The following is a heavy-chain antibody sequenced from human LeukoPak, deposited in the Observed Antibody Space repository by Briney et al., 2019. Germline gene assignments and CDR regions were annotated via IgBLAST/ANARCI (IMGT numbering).Heavy chain of an antibody. CDR2: VYYSGST. CDR1: GFSINTSSYY. Sequence: PSQTLSLTCTVSGFSINTSSYYWGWIRQPPGKGLEWIGSVYYSGSTYYNPSLRSRVTISVDTSKNQFSLKLSSVTAADTAAYYCARRRSSWYYVDFWGQGTLVTVSS. CDR3: ARRRSSWYYVDF. V-gene: IGHV4-39*01. D-gene: IGHD6-13*01. J-gene: IGHJ4*02.